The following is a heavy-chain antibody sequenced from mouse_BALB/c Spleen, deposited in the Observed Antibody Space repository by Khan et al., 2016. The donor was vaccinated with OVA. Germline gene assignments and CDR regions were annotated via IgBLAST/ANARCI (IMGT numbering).Heavy chain of an antibody. D-gene: IGHD1-1*01. J-gene: IGHJ3*01. CDR1: GFTFSNYA. CDR2: ISSGGSYT. CDR3: ARELFTTVVATPFAY. Sequence: EVQLLETGGGLVKPGGSLKLSCAVSGFTFSNYAMSWVRQTPEKRLEWVATISSGGSYTYYPDSVQGRFTISRDNAKNTLYLQMSSLRSEDTAIYNCARELFTTVVATPFAYWGQGTLVTGSA. V-gene: IGHV5-9-3*01.